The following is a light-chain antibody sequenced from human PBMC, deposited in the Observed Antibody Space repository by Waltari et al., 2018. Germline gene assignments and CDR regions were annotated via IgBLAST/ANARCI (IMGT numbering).Light chain of an antibody. CDR2: DVT. V-gene: IGLV2-14*03. CDR3: SSYASVSARYV. CDR1: GRDVGGYDY. Sequence: QSALTQPAPVSGSPGQSITLSCTAPGRDVGGYDYVSWYQQHPGKAPKLMIYDVTTRPSGVSGRFSGSKSGDTASLTISGLQAEDEADYYCSSYASVSARYVFGSGTKVTVL. J-gene: IGLJ1*01.